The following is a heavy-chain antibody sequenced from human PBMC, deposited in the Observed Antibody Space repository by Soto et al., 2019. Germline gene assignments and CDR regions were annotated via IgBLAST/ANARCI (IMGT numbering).Heavy chain of an antibody. CDR3: ARGRRIMLYCSGGSCYSGPGNDDFDI. CDR2: IYYNGNT. V-gene: IGHV4-39*01. CDR1: GGSISSSPYY. J-gene: IGHJ3*02. D-gene: IGHD2-15*01. Sequence: SETLSLTCTVSGGSISSSPYYWAWIRQPPGKGLQWIGNIYYNGNTFYNPSLRSRVTISIDTSKSQFSLGLSSVTAADTAVYYCARGRRIMLYCSGGSCYSGPGNDDFDIWGQGSMVTVSS.